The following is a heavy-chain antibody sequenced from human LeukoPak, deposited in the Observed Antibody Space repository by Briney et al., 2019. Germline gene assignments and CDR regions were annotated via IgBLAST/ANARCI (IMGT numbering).Heavy chain of an antibody. V-gene: IGHV4-61*02. CDR2: IYTSGST. Sequence: SQTLSLTCAVSGGSISSGSYYWSWIRQPAGKGLEWIGRIYTSGSTNYNPSLKSRVTISIDTSKNQFSLKLSSVTAADTAVYYCARMFRAHYYDSSGVFDYWGQGTLATVSS. J-gene: IGHJ4*02. D-gene: IGHD3-22*01. CDR1: GGSISSGSYY. CDR3: ARMFRAHYYDSSGVFDY.